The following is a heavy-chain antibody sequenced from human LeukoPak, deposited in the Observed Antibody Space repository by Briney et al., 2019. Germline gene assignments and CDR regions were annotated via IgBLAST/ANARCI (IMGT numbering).Heavy chain of an antibody. D-gene: IGHD2-15*01. Sequence: GGSLRLSCAASGFTFSSNWMSWVRQAPGMGLEGVANIRQDGSDKYYMDSVKGRFTISRDNAKNSLSLQMNSLRVEDTAVYYCARDRDCGDGGCYPHFDYWGQGVRVTVSS. J-gene: IGHJ4*02. V-gene: IGHV3-7*01. CDR3: ARDRDCGDGGCYPHFDY. CDR2: IRQDGSDK. CDR1: GFTFSSNW.